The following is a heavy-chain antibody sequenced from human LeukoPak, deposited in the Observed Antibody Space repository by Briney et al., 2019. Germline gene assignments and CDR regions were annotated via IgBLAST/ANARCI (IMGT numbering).Heavy chain of an antibody. D-gene: IGHD6-19*01. CDR1: GYPISSGYY. J-gene: IGHJ4*02. CDR3: ARFQWQYYFDY. Sequence: SETLSLTCTVSGYPISSGYYWGWIRQPPGKGLEWIGSIYHSGSTYYNPSLKSRVTISVDTSKNQFSLKLSSVTAADTAVYYCARFQWQYYFDYWGQGTLVTVSS. V-gene: IGHV4-38-2*02. CDR2: IYHSGST.